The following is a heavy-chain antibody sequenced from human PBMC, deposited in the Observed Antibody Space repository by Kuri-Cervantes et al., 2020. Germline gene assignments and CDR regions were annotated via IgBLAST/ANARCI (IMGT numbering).Heavy chain of an antibody. J-gene: IGHJ6*02. Sequence: GSLRLSCAVYGGSFSGYYWSWIRQPPGKGLEWIGEINHSGSTNYNPSLKSRVTISVDTSKNQFSLKLSSVTAADTAVYYCASPWGGSYFYPVWGQGTTVTVSS. CDR1: GGSFSGYY. D-gene: IGHD3-10*01. CDR3: ASPWGGSYFYPV. CDR2: INHSGST. V-gene: IGHV4-34*01.